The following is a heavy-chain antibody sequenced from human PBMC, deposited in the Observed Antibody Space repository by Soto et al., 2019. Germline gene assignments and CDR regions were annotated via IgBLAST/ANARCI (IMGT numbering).Heavy chain of an antibody. CDR1: AYSITSPA. V-gene: IGHV1-3*01. CDR3: ARRRARGRDYYYWMDV. Sequence: AASVKVSCKASAYSITSPAMHRVRQAPGQRPEWLGWINAGTGNTRYSQKFEVRVTISMDTSANTSYMEMNSLTSEDTAVYYCARRRARGRDYYYWMDVWGQGTMVT. CDR2: INAGTGNT. J-gene: IGHJ6*02.